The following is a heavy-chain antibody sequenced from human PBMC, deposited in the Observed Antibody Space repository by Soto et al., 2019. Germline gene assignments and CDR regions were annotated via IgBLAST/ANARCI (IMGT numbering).Heavy chain of an antibody. D-gene: IGHD4-17*01. CDR3: ARDSTTGLDY. Sequence: EVQLVESGGDSVQPGGSLRLSCAASGFTFSSDWMHWVRQPPGKGLVWVSRINADGSDTDYADSVKGRFIISRDNAKSTLYLHMNTVSAEDAAIYFCARDSTTGLDYWGQGTLVTVSS. V-gene: IGHV3-74*01. CDR2: INADGSDT. J-gene: IGHJ4*02. CDR1: GFTFSSDW.